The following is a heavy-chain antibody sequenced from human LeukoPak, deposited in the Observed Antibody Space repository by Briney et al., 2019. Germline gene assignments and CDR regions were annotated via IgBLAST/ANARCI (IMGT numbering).Heavy chain of an antibody. V-gene: IGHV4-30-4*08. Sequence: PSETLSLTCTVSGGSISSGDYYWSWIRQPPGKGLEWIGYIYYSGSTYYNQSLKSRVTISVATSKHQFSMKLSSVTAAETAVYYCARDQGVVGATVDAFDIWGQGTMVIVSS. CDR1: GGSISSGDYY. CDR3: ARDQGVVGATVDAFDI. J-gene: IGHJ3*02. CDR2: IYYSGST. D-gene: IGHD1-26*01.